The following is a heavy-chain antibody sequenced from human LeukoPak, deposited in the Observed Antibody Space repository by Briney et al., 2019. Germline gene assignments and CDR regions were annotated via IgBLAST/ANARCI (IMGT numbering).Heavy chain of an antibody. CDR2: ISSSGNT. D-gene: IGHD3-3*01. CDR1: GGSTSSGNYY. V-gene: IGHV4-39*02. J-gene: IGHJ4*02. CDR3: ARLGAGPTYYNFWSGYSSFYFDY. Sequence: SETLSLTCTVSGGSTSSGNYYWGWIRQPPGKGLEWIGGISSSGNTYYNPSLKSRITISIDTSKNHFSLKLSSVTAADTAVYYCARLGAGPTYYNFWSGYSSFYFDYWGQGTLVTVSS.